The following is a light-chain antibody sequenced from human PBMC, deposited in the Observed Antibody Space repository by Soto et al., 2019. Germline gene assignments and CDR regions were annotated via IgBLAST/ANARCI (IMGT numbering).Light chain of an antibody. Sequence: EIVMTQSPATLALSPWGRGTLSCSASQSVSSNLACHQQKPGQAPRIIMYDASTRATGITARFSGSGSGKEFAITIRSMQHEDLEVYYCKKYHNWPLNCGNGKRREIK. CDR2: DAS. V-gene: IGKV3-15*01. CDR3: KKYHNWPLN. CDR1: QSVSSN. J-gene: IGKJ5*01.